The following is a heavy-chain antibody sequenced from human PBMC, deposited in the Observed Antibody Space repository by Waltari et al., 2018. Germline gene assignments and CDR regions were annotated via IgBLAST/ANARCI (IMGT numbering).Heavy chain of an antibody. CDR2: IKQDGSEK. V-gene: IGHV3-7*01. CDR1: GFTFSSYW. Sequence: EVQLVESGGGLVQPGGSLRLSCAASGFTFSSYWMSWVRQAPGRGLEGGANIKQDGSEKYYVDSVKGRFTISRDNAKNSLYLQMNSLRAEDTAVYYCARDSSSWYRDDAFDIWGQGTMVTVSS. J-gene: IGHJ3*02. CDR3: ARDSSSWYRDDAFDI. D-gene: IGHD6-13*01.